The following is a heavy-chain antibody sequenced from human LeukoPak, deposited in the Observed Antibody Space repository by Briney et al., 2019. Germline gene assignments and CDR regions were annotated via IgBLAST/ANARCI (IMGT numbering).Heavy chain of an antibody. V-gene: IGHV4-4*02. J-gene: IGHJ4*02. D-gene: IGHD2-15*01. Sequence: SETLSLTCPVSGGSITTTQWWSLVRQPPGKGLEWIGEIYHDGSTNCKSSLKSRVTISVDKSKNQFSLKLTSVTAADTAVYFCASLSGKPFWGQGNLVTVSS. CDR2: IYHDGST. CDR3: ASLSGKPF. CDR1: GGSITTTQW.